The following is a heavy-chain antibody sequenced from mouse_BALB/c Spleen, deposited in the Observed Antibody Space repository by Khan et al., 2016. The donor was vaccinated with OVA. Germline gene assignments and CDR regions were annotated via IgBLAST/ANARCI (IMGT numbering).Heavy chain of an antibody. CDR2: IDPANGNT. J-gene: IGHJ3*01. Sequence: EVQLQESGAELVKPGASVKLSCTASGSNIKDTYMHWVKQRPEQGLEWIGRIDPANGNTKYDPKLQGKATITANTSSNTTYLQLSILESEDTAVYYCARDYWDVFAYWGQGTMVTVSA. V-gene: IGHV14-3*02. CDR3: ARDYWDVFAY. D-gene: IGHD4-1*01. CDR1: GSNIKDTY.